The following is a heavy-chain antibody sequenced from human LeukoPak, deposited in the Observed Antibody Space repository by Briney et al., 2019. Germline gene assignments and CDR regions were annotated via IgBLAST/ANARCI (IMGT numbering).Heavy chain of an antibody. Sequence: PGGSLRLSCAASGFTFSSYWMHWVRQAPGKGLVWVSRINSDGSSTSYADSMTGRFTISRDNAKHTLDLQMNSLRAEDTAVYYCARGPRVTNNWFDPWGQGTLVTVSS. D-gene: IGHD4-11*01. CDR3: ARGPRVTNNWFDP. CDR2: INSDGSST. V-gene: IGHV3-74*01. J-gene: IGHJ5*02. CDR1: GFTFSSYW.